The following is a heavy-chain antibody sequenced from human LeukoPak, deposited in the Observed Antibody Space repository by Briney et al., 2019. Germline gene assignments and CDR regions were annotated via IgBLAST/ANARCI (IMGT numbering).Heavy chain of an antibody. J-gene: IGHJ4*02. CDR2: IYYSGST. D-gene: IGHD5-18*01. CDR3: ARSPRDVDTAILLFDY. CDR1: GGSISSYY. Sequence: SETLSLTCTVSGGSISSYYWSWIRQPPGKGLEWIGYIYYSGSTNYNPSLKSRVTISVDTSKNQFSLKLSSVTAADTAVYYCARSPRDVDTAILLFDYWGQGTLVTVSS. V-gene: IGHV4-59*01.